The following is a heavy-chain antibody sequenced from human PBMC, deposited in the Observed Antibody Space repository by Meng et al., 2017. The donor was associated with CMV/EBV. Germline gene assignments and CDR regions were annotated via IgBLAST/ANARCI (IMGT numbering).Heavy chain of an antibody. Sequence: GESLKISCAASGFTFSSYAMSCVRQAPGKGLEWVSAISGSGGSTYYADSVKGRFTISRDNSKNTLYLQMNSLRAEDTAVYYCAKVLLRFLEWLSPNFDYWGQGTLVTVSS. D-gene: IGHD3-3*01. J-gene: IGHJ4*02. CDR2: ISGSGGST. CDR3: AKVLLRFLEWLSPNFDY. V-gene: IGHV3-23*01. CDR1: GFTFSSYA.